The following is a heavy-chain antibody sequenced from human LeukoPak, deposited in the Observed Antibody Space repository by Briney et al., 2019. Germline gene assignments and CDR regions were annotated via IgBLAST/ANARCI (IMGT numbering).Heavy chain of an antibody. V-gene: IGHV5-51*01. CDR2: IYPSDSDT. D-gene: IGHD2-15*01. J-gene: IGHJ5*02. CDR1: GYSFTSYW. Sequence: GGSLRLSCKGSGYSFTSYWIGWVRQMPGKGLEWMGIIYPSDSDTRYSPSFQGQATISADKSISTAYLQWSSLKASDTAMYYCARRYCSGGSCYYGSGWFDPWGQGTLVTVSS. CDR3: ARRYCSGGSCYYGSGWFDP.